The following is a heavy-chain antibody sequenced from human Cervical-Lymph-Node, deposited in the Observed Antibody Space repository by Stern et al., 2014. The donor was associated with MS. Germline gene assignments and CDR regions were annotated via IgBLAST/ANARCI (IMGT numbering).Heavy chain of an antibody. CDR3: ARDSYDSKLRFDF. Sequence: QVQLMQSGAEVRKPGASVKVSCKASGFTFTSYDIHWVRQAPGQGLAWMGKINPSGGGTTYAQRFQDRVTVTRDTSTNTVYMELSSLRSEDTAVYYCARDSYDSKLRFDFWGQGTLVTVSS. D-gene: IGHD3-22*01. V-gene: IGHV1-46*01. CDR2: INPSGGGT. J-gene: IGHJ4*02. CDR1: GFTFTSYD.